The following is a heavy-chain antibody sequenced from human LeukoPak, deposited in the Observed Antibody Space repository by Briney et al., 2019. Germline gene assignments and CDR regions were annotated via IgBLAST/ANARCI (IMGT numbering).Heavy chain of an antibody. CDR2: IYYSGST. Sequence: SETLSLTCTASGGTFSNYHMNWVRQPPGKGLEWIGYIYYSGSTNYNPSLKSRVTISVDTSMNQFSLKLSSVTAADTAGYSCAIRDCTNGVCPDYWGQGTLVTVSS. CDR3: AIRDCTNGVCPDY. CDR1: GGTFSNYH. J-gene: IGHJ4*02. D-gene: IGHD2-8*01. V-gene: IGHV4-59*01.